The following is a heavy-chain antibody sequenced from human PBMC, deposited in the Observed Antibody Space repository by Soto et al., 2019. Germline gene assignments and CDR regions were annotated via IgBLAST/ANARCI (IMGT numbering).Heavy chain of an antibody. Sequence: GGSLRLSCAASGFTFSNYWMHWVRQAPGKGLVWVSRINSDGSSTSYADSVKGRFTISRDNAKNTLYLQMNSLRAEDTAVYYCARDPIGLAYFDYWGQGTLVTVSS. J-gene: IGHJ4*02. CDR2: INSDGSST. CDR1: GFTFSNYW. V-gene: IGHV3-74*01. CDR3: ARDPIGLAYFDY. D-gene: IGHD1-26*01.